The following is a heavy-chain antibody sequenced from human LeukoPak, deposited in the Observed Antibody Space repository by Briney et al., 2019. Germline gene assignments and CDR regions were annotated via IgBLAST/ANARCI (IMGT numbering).Heavy chain of an antibody. Sequence: GGSLRLSCAASGFTFSSYEMNWVRQAPGKGLEWVSYISSSGSTIYCADSVKGRFTISRDNAKNSLYLQMNSLRAEDTAVYYCARDSNYDILSGSEALDYYGMDVWGKGTTVTVSS. CDR3: ARDSNYDILSGSEALDYYGMDV. D-gene: IGHD3-9*01. CDR2: ISSSGSTI. V-gene: IGHV3-48*03. CDR1: GFTFSSYE. J-gene: IGHJ6*04.